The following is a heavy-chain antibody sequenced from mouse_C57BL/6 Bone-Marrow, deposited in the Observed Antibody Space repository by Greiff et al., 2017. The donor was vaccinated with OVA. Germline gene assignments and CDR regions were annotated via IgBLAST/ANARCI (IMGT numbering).Heavy chain of an antibody. D-gene: IGHD3-1*01. CDR1: GFNIKDDY. Sequence: EVQLQQSGAELVRPGASVKLSCTASGFNIKDDYMHWVKQRPEQGLEWIGWIDPENGDTEYASKFQGKATITADTSSNTAYLQLSSLTSEDTAVDYCITTGWDYWGQGTTLTVSS. J-gene: IGHJ2*01. CDR2: IDPENGDT. V-gene: IGHV14-4*01. CDR3: ITTGWDY.